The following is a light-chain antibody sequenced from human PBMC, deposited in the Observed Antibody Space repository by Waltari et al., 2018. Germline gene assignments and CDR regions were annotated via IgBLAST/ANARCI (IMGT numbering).Light chain of an antibody. CDR2: EVT. CDR1: SSDVGKYNL. CDR3: CSYAGLGIYV. Sequence: QSGLTQPASVSGSPGQSITISCTGTSSDVGKYNLVSWYQQYPGKAPKLIVYEVTKRTSGVSDRFSGSKSGNTASLTISGLQSEDEADYYCCSYAGLGIYVFGTGTKVTVL. J-gene: IGLJ1*01. V-gene: IGLV2-23*02.